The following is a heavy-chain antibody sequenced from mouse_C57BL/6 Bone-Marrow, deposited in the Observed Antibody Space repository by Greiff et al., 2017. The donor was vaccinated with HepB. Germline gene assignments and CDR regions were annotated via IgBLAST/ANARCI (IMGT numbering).Heavy chain of an antibody. D-gene: IGHD2-1*01. CDR3: ARRGIYYGNSSWFAY. Sequence: EVKLVESGGDLVKPGGSLKLSCAASGFTFSSYGMSWVRQTPDKRLEWVATLSSGGSYTYYPDSVKGRFTISRDNAKNTLYLQMSSLKSEDTAMYYCARRGIYYGNSSWFAYWGQGTLVTVSA. J-gene: IGHJ3*01. CDR1: GFTFSSYG. V-gene: IGHV5-6*02. CDR2: LSSGGSYT.